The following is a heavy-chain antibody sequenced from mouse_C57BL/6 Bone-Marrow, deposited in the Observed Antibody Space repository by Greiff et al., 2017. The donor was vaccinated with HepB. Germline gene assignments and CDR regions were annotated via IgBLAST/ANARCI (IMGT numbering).Heavy chain of an antibody. Sequence: EVQLQQSGPELVKPGASVKISCKASGYSFTGYYMNWVKQSPEKSLEWIGEINPSTGGTTYNQKFKAKATLTVDKSSSTAYMQLKSLTSEDSAVYYCAREGGLRRGRAWFAYWGQGTLVTVSA. CDR1: GYSFTGYY. CDR3: AREGGLRRGRAWFAY. CDR2: INPSTGGT. J-gene: IGHJ3*01. V-gene: IGHV1-42*01. D-gene: IGHD2-4*01.